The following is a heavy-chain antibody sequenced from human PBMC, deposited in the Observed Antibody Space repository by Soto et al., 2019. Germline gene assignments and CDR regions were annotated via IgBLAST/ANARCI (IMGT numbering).Heavy chain of an antibody. J-gene: IGHJ6*02. D-gene: IGHD3-3*01. V-gene: IGHV1-69*06. Sequence: QVQLVQSGAEVKKPGSSVKVSCKASGGTFSSYAISWVRQAPGQGLEWMGGIIPIFGTANYAQKFQGRVTITADKSTSTDYMELSSLRSEDTAVYYCAREVGLRFLEWLEYYYGMDVWGQGTTVTVSS. CDR2: IIPIFGTA. CDR1: GGTFSSYA. CDR3: AREVGLRFLEWLEYYYGMDV.